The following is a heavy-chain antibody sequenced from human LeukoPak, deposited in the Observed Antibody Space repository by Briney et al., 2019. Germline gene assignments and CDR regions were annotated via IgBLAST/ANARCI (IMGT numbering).Heavy chain of an antibody. CDR3: AKNIRTGANYYYYMDV. V-gene: IGHV3-23*01. CDR1: GFTLSSYA. D-gene: IGHD3-10*01. J-gene: IGHJ6*03. Sequence: GGSLRLSCAASGFTLSSYAMSWVRQAPGKGLEWVSAISGSGGITFHSDSVKGRFTISRDNSKNTLYLQMNGLGAEDTAVYFCAKNIRTGANYYYYMDVWGKGTTVIVSS. CDR2: ISGSGGIT.